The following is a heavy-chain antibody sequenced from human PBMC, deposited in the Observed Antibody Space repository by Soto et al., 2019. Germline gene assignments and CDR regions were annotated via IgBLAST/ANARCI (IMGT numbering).Heavy chain of an antibody. Sequence: QVQLQQWGAGLLKPSETLSLTCAVYGGSFSGYYWSWIRQPPGKGLEWIGEINHSGSTNYNPSLKSRVTISVDTSKNQFSLKLSSVTAADTAVYYCARAMVTTFFDIWGQGTMVTVSS. D-gene: IGHD4-17*01. V-gene: IGHV4-34*01. J-gene: IGHJ3*02. CDR2: INHSGST. CDR1: GGSFSGYY. CDR3: ARAMVTTFFDI.